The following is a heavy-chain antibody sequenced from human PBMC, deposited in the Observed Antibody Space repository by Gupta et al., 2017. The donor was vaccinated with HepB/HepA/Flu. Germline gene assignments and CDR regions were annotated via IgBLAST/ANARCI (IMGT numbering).Heavy chain of an antibody. CDR3: ARSINMVRGVTSGYGVDV. CDR2: TYYRSKWYH. V-gene: IGHV6-1*01. Sequence: QVQLQQSGPGLVKPSQTLSLTCAISGDSVPSNSAAWTWIRQSHSRGLEWLGRTYYRSKWYHDYAVSVKSRITINPDTSKNQFSLQMNYVTPEDTAIYYCARSINMVRGVTSGYGVDVWGQGTTVTVSS. J-gene: IGHJ6*02. CDR1: GDSVPSNSAA. D-gene: IGHD3-10*01.